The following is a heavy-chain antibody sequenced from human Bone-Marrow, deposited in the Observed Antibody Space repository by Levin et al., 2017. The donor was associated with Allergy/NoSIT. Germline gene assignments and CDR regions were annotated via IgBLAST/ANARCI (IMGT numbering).Heavy chain of an antibody. J-gene: IGHJ4*02. V-gene: IGHV3-48*02. CDR3: ARDHITIFSLYFDY. CDR2: ISTTSSTI. D-gene: IGHD3-9*01. Sequence: GESLKISCAASGFTFSSHSMNWVRQAPGKGLEWVSYISTTSSTIYYADSVKGRFTISRDNAKNSLYLQMNSLRDEDTAVYYCARDHITIFSLYFDYWGPGTLVTVSS. CDR1: GFTFSSHS.